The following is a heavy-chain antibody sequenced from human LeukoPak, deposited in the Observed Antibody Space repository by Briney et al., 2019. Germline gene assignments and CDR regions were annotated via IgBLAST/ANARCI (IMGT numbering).Heavy chain of an antibody. CDR1: GYTFSTYG. CDR2: ISAHSGNT. D-gene: IGHD1-1*01. V-gene: IGHV1-18*01. J-gene: IGHJ4*02. Sequence: ASVKVSCKTSGYTFSTYGITWVRQPPGQGFQWMGWISAHSGNTKYAENFQGRISLTTDTSATTAYMELRSLTSDDTAVYYCARDSSSGGWTLEFDYWGQGSLVTVAS. CDR3: ARDSSSGGWTLEFDY.